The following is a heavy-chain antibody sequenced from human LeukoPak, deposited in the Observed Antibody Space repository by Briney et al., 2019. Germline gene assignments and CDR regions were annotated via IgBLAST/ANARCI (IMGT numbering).Heavy chain of an antibody. D-gene: IGHD3-10*01. CDR3: AKVRGLLDAFDI. CDR1: GYTFTGYY. V-gene: IGHV1-2*02. Sequence: ASVKVSCKASGYTFTGYYMHWVRQAPGQGLEWMGWINPNSGGTNYAQEFQGRVTMTRDTSISTAYMELNSLRAEDTALYYCAKVRGLLDAFDIWGQGTMVTVSS. J-gene: IGHJ3*02. CDR2: INPNSGGT.